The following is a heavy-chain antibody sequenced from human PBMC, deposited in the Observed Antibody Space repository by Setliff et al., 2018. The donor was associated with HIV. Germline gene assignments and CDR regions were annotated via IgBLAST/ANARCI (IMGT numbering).Heavy chain of an antibody. Sequence: SETLSLTCTVSGDSISSSYYYWGWIRQPPGKGLEWIGNIYYTGSTYYTPSLNSRVTISVDTSKNQFSLKLYSVTAADTAAYYCARHIASYSSSWYYFDYWGQGALVTVSS. CDR2: IYYTGST. CDR3: ARHIASYSSSWYYFDY. CDR1: GDSISSSYYY. V-gene: IGHV4-39*01. D-gene: IGHD6-13*01. J-gene: IGHJ4*02.